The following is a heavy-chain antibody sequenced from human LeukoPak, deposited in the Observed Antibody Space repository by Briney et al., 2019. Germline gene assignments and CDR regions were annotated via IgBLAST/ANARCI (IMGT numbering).Heavy chain of an antibody. J-gene: IGHJ5*02. CDR2: IYYSGST. D-gene: IGHD3-22*01. V-gene: IGHV4-59*01. CDR1: GGSLSSYS. Sequence: SETLSLTCTVSGGSLSSYSWSWLRQPPGKGLEWIGYIYYSGSTNYNPYLKSRVTISVDTSKNQLSLKLGSATAADTAGYYCARGTYYKDSNDYPNWFDPWGQGTLVTVSS. CDR3: ARGTYYKDSNDYPNWFDP.